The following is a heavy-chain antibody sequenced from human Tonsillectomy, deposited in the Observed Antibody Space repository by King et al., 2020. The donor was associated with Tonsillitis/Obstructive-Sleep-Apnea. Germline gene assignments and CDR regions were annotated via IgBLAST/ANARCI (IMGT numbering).Heavy chain of an antibody. D-gene: IGHD4-11*01. CDR3: AKDQSYSKYEGWDYSYGMDV. J-gene: IGHJ6*02. CDR1: GFTFSSYA. CDR2: ISYDGNNK. Sequence: VQLVESGGGVVQPGRSLRLSCAASGFTFSSYAMHWVRQAPGKGLEWVAVISYDGNNKYYADSVKGRVTISRDNSKNTLYLQMNSLRAEDTAVYYCAKDQSYSKYEGWDYSYGMDVWGQGPTVTVSS. V-gene: IGHV3-30*04.